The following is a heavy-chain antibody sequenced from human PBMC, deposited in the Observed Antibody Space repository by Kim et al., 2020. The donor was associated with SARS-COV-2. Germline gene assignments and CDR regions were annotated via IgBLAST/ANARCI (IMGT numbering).Heavy chain of an antibody. V-gene: IGHV1-8*01. CDR2: MNPNSGNT. D-gene: IGHD6-13*01. Sequence: ASVKVSCKASGYTFSSYDINWVRQATGQGLERMGWMNPNSGNTAYAQKFQGRVTMIRNTSISTAYMDLSSLRSEDTAVYYCARGKIGSRQFDYWGQGTLVTVSS. J-gene: IGHJ4*02. CDR3: ARGKIGSRQFDY. CDR1: GYTFSSYD.